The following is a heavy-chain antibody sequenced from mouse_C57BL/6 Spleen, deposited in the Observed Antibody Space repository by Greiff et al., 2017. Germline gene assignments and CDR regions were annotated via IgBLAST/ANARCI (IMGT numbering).Heavy chain of an antibody. J-gene: IGHJ4*01. CDR2: ISSGSSTI. Sequence: EVQLVESGGGLVKPGGSLKLSCAASGFTFSDYGMHWVRQAPEKGLEWVAYISSGSSTIYYEDTVKGRFTISRDNSKSTLFMQMTSLKSEDTAMYYGARDPRWLLRNYAMDYWGQGTSVTVSS. D-gene: IGHD2-3*01. CDR3: ARDPRWLLRNYAMDY. CDR1: GFTFSDYG. V-gene: IGHV5-17*01.